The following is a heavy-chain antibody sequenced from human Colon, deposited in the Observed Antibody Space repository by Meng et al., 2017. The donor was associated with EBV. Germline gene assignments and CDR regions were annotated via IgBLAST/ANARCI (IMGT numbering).Heavy chain of an antibody. CDR2: INHSGST. CDR3: ARQAPYYFDSSGRFDY. CDR1: GGSFSGYY. Sequence: QVQLQESGPGLVKPSETLSLTCAVYGGSFSGYYWSWIRQPPGKGLKWIGEINHSGSTNYNPSLKSRVTISVDTSKNQFSLKMRSVTAADTAVYYCARQAPYYFDSSGRFDYWGQGTLGTVSS. V-gene: IGHV4-34*01. J-gene: IGHJ4*02. D-gene: IGHD3-22*01.